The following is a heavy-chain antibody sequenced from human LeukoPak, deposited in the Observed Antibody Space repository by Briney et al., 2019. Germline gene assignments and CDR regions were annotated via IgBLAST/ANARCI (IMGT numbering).Heavy chain of an antibody. CDR3: ARSMVRGVIVPPFDY. J-gene: IGHJ4*02. CDR1: GGTFSSYA. V-gene: IGHV1-69*01. Sequence: SVKVSCKASGGTFSSYAISWVRQAPGQGLEWMGGIIPIFGTANYAQKFQGRVTITADESTSTAYMELSSLRSEDTAVYYCARSMVRGVIVPPFDYWGQGTLVTVSS. CDR2: IIPIFGTA. D-gene: IGHD3-10*01.